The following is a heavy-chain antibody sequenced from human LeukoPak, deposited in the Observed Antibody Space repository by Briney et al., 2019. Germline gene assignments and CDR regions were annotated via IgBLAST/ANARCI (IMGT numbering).Heavy chain of an antibody. CDR2: IKSKTDGGTT. CDR3: TTGSRFDSSGYYSWYFDY. V-gene: IGHV3-15*01. D-gene: IGHD3-22*01. J-gene: IGHJ4*02. Sequence: KPGGSLRLSCAASGFTFSNAWMSWVRQAPGKGLEWVGRIKSKTDGGTTDYAAPVKGRFTISRDDSKNTLYLQMNSLKTEDTAVYYCTTGSRFDSSGYYSWYFDYWGQGTLVTVSS. CDR1: GFTFSNAW.